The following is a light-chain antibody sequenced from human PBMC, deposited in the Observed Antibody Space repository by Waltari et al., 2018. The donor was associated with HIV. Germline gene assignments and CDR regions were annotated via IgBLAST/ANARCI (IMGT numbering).Light chain of an antibody. J-gene: IGLJ2*01. V-gene: IGLV2-8*01. CDR2: DVI. CDR3: SSHAGSKVV. CDR1: SSDVGGYNY. Sequence: QSALTQPPSASGSPGQSVTLSCTGTSSDVGGYNYVPWHQQHPGKAPTLMIYDVIKRPSGVPDRFSGSKSGNTASLTVSGLQPEDEADYYCSSHAGSKVVFGGGTRLTVL.